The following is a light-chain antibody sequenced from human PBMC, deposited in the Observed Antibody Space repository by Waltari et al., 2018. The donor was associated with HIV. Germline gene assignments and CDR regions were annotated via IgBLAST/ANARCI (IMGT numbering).Light chain of an antibody. Sequence: QSGLRQPPSTSRPPGQRVVISCSGSSSNAGKNYVPWFQQLPGAAPRLLIYRNDRRPSGVPDRFTAAKSGTSASLVISGLRSDDEAEYFCASWDDALSSWLFGGGTKLTVL. CDR1: SSNAGKNY. CDR2: RND. V-gene: IGLV1-47*01. CDR3: ASWDDALSSWL. J-gene: IGLJ6*01.